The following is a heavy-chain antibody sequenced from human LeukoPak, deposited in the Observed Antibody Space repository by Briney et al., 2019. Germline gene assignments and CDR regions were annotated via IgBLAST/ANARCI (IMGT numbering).Heavy chain of an antibody. Sequence: ASVKVSCKASGYTFTGYYMHWVRQAPGQGLEWMGWINPNSGGTNYAQKFQGRVTVTRDTSISTAYMELSRLRSDDTAVYYCARADHYSHYFDYWGQGTLVTVSS. CDR1: GYTFTGYY. D-gene: IGHD4-11*01. CDR3: ARADHYSHYFDY. CDR2: INPNSGGT. J-gene: IGHJ4*02. V-gene: IGHV1-2*02.